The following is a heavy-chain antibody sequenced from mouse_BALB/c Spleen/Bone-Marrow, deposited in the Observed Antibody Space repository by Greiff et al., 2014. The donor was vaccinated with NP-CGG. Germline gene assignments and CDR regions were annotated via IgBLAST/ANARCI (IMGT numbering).Heavy chain of an antibody. Sequence: EVQLQQSGPGLVKPSQSLSLTCTVTGYSITSDYAWNWIRQFPGNKLEWMGYISYSGNTSYNPSLKSRISITRDTSKNQFFLQLNSVTTGDTATYYCARYDYDGVDYWGQGTTLTVSS. CDR2: ISYSGNT. D-gene: IGHD2-4*01. CDR3: ARYDYDGVDY. CDR1: GYSITSDYA. J-gene: IGHJ2*01. V-gene: IGHV3-2*02.